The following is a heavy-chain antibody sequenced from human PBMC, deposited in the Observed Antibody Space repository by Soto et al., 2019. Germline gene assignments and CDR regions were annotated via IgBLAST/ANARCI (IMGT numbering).Heavy chain of an antibody. D-gene: IGHD3-16*01. CDR3: TRPPMGLHLGEPRRMDV. V-gene: IGHV3-73*01. Sequence: GSLRLSCAASGFTFSGSAMHWVRQASGKGLEWVGRIRSKANSYATVYAASVKGRFTISRDDSKNTAYLQMNSLKTEDTAVYYCTRPPMGLHLGEPRRMDVWGKGTTVTVSS. J-gene: IGHJ6*04. CDR2: IRSKANSYAT. CDR1: GFTFSGSA.